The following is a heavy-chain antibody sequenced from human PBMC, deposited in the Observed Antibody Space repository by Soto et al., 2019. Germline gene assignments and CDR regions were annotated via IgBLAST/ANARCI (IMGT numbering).Heavy chain of an antibody. D-gene: IGHD5-18*01. J-gene: IGHJ3*02. V-gene: IGHV3-9*01. CDR3: AKDIGAMGYDAFDI. Sequence: EVQMVESGGGLVQPGRSLRLSCAASGFTFDDYAMHWVRQAPGKGLEWVSGISWNSGSIGYADSVKGRFTISRDNAKNSLYLQMNSLRAEDTALYYCAKDIGAMGYDAFDIWGQGTMVTVSS. CDR2: ISWNSGSI. CDR1: GFTFDDYA.